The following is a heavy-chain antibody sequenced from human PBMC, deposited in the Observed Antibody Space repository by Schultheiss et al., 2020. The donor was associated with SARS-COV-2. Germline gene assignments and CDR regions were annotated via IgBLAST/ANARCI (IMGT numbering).Heavy chain of an antibody. CDR2: INHSGST. V-gene: IGHV4-34*01. Sequence: GSLRLSCAVYGGSFSGYYWSWIRQPPGKGLEWIGEINHSGSTNYNPSLKSRVTISVDTSKNQFSLKLSSVTAADTAVYYCARQGAVAGTVLFDYWGQGTLVTVSS. CDR3: ARQGAVAGTVLFDY. J-gene: IGHJ4*02. D-gene: IGHD6-19*01. CDR1: GGSFSGYY.